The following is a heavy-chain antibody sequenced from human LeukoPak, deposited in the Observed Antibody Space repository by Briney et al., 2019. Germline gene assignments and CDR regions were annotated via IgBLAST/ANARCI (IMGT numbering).Heavy chain of an antibody. D-gene: IGHD6-19*01. J-gene: IGHJ4*02. CDR1: GYTFTNYD. Sequence: GASVKVSCKASGYTFTNYDINWVRQVTGQGLEWMGWMNPNSGNTGYAQKLQGRVTMTTDTSTSTAYMELRSLRSDDTAVYYCARWRGLVNFDYWGQGTLVTVSS. V-gene: IGHV1-8*01. CDR3: ARWRGLVNFDY. CDR2: MNPNSGNT.